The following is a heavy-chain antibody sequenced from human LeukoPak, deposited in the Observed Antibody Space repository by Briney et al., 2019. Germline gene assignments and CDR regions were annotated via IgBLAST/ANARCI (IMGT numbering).Heavy chain of an antibody. CDR2: TYYRSKWYY. J-gene: IGHJ4*02. V-gene: IGHV6-1*01. Sequence: SQTLSLTCAISGDSVSSKIVAWNWIRQSPSRGLEWLGRTYYRSKWYYDYAVSMKSPITINPDTSKNQFSLQLNSVTPEDTAVYYCARGAVAEFDYWGQGTLVTVSS. CDR3: ARGAVAEFDY. CDR1: GDSVSSKIVA. D-gene: IGHD6-19*01.